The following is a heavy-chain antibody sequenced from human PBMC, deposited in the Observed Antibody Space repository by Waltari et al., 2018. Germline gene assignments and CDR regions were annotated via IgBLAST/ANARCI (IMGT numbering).Heavy chain of an antibody. D-gene: IGHD3-10*01. V-gene: IGHV1-69-2*01. CDR3: APLPGGSGQTFDY. CDR1: GYTFLDYF. Sequence: EVDLVQSGAEVKKPGATVKISCKASGYTFLDYFMHWVQQDPGKGLEWMGRIDPEDGETVYSEKFQGRVTITADTSTDTAYMELSSLTSGDTAVYYCAPLPGGSGQTFDYWGQGTLVTVSS. CDR2: IDPEDGET. J-gene: IGHJ4*02.